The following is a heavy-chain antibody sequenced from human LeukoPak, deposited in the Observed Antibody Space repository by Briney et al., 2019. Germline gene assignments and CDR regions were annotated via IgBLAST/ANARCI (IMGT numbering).Heavy chain of an antibody. CDR1: GFTFSSYG. D-gene: IGHD3-22*01. J-gene: IGHJ4*02. CDR3: ASFYSFQ. CDR2: IWYDGSNK. Sequence: GRSLRLSCAASGFTFSSYGMHWVRQAPGKGLEWVAVIWYDGSNKYYADSVKGRFTISRDNAKNSLYLQMNSLRAEDTAVYYCASFYSFQWGQGTLVTVSS. V-gene: IGHV3-33*03.